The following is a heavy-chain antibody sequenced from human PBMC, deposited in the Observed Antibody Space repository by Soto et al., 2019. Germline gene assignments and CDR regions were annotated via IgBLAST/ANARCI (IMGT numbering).Heavy chain of an antibody. CDR1: GFPFSSYG. Sequence: PGGSLRLSCAASGFPFSSYGMHWVRQAPGKGLEWVAVISYDGSNKYYADSVKGRFTISRDNSKNTLYLQMNSLRAEDTAVYYCAKDLGYYDFGYGMDVWGQGTTVTVSS. CDR2: ISYDGSNK. J-gene: IGHJ6*02. V-gene: IGHV3-30*18. D-gene: IGHD3-3*01. CDR3: AKDLGYYDFGYGMDV.